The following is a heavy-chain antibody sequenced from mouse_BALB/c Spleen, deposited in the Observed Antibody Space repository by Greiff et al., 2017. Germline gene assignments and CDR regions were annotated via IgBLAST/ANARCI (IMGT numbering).Heavy chain of an antibody. Sequence: VQLQQSGAELVRPGVSVKISCKGSGYTFTAYAMHWVKQSHAKSLEWIGVISTYYGDASYNQKFKGKATMTVDKSSSTAYMELARLTSEDSAIYYCATTMITTEAMDYWGQGTSVTVSS. D-gene: IGHD2-4*01. CDR1: GYTFTAYA. V-gene: IGHV1S137*01. CDR2: ISTYYGDA. J-gene: IGHJ4*01. CDR3: ATTMITTEAMDY.